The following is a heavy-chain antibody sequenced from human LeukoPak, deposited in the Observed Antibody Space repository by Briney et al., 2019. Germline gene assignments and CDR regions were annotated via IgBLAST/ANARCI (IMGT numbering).Heavy chain of an antibody. D-gene: IGHD6-19*01. J-gene: IGHJ4*02. CDR2: IYPGDSDT. V-gene: IGHV5-51*01. CDR1: GYSFTSYW. Sequence: KYGESLKISCKGSGYSFTSYWIGWVRQMPGKGLEWMGIIYPGDSDTRYSPSFQGQVTISADKSISTAYLQWSSLKASDTAMYYCARPYSSGWKVSPFDYWGQGTLVTVSS. CDR3: ARPYSSGWKVSPFDY.